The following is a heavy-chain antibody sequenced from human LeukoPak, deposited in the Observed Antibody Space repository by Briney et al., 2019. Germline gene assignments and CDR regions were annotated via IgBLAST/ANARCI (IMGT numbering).Heavy chain of an antibody. D-gene: IGHD1-26*01. CDR1: GYTFTSYY. CDR2: INPSGGST. CDR3: ARDLRELPRADAFDI. J-gene: IGHJ3*02. V-gene: IGHV1-46*03. Sequence: ASVKVSCKASGYTFTSYYMHWVRQAPGQGLEWMGIINPSGGSTSYAQKFQGRVTMTRDTSASTVYMELSSLRSEDTAVYYCARDLRELPRADAFDIWGQGTMVTVSS.